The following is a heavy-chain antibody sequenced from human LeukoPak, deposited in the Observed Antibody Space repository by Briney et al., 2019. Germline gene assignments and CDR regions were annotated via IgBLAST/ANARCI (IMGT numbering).Heavy chain of an antibody. CDR3: TRVTSWRTGFDY. J-gene: IGHJ4*02. CDR1: GFRFEAYG. CDR2: ITWNRDDT. D-gene: IGHD1-1*01. Sequence: GRSLRLSCAASGFRFEAYGMYWVRQAPGKGLEWVSGITWNRDDTAYADSVKGRFTISRDNAKNCLYLQMNSLTVEDTALYYCTRVTSWRTGFDYWGQGTLVTVSS. V-gene: IGHV3-9*01.